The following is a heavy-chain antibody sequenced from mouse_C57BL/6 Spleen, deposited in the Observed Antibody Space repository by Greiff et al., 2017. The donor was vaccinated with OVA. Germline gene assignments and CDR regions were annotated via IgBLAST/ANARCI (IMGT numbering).Heavy chain of an antibody. V-gene: IGHV1-42*01. CDR3: ARLRGRGYFEV. J-gene: IGHJ1*03. Sequence: VQLQQSGPELVKPGASVKISCKASGYSFTGYYMNWVKQSPEKSLEWIGEINPSTGGTTYNQKFKAKATLTVDKSSSTAYMQLKSLTSEDSAVYYCARLRGRGYFEVWGTGTTVTVSS. CDR2: INPSTGGT. CDR1: GYSFTGYY. D-gene: IGHD3-3*01.